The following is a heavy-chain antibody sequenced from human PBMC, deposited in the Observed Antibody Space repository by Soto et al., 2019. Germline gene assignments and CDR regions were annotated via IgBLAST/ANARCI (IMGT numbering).Heavy chain of an antibody. CDR3: ARDGQLAYVDFWSGPRPNNWFDP. CDR1: GYTFTSYA. J-gene: IGHJ5*02. Sequence: SVKVSCKASGYTFTSYAMHWVRQAPGQRLEWMGWISAYNGNTNYAQKLQGRVTMTTDTSTSTAYMELRSLRSDDTAVYYCARDGQLAYVDFWSGPRPNNWFDPWGQGTLVTAPS. CDR2: ISAYNGNT. V-gene: IGHV1-18*01. D-gene: IGHD3-3*01.